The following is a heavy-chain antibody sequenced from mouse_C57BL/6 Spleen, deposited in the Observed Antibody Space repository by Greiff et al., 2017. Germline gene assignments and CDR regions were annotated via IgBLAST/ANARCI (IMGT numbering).Heavy chain of an antibody. J-gene: IGHJ3*01. CDR3: ARGGDYDDPRFAY. Sequence: EVKLQESGGGLVQPGGSLSLSCAASGFTFTDYYMSWVRQPPGKGLEWLGFIRNKANGYTTEYSASVKGRFTISRDNSQSILYLQMNALRAEDSATYYCARGGDYDDPRFAYWGQGTLVTVAA. D-gene: IGHD2-4*01. CDR2: IRNKANGYTT. CDR1: GFTFTDYY. V-gene: IGHV7-3*01.